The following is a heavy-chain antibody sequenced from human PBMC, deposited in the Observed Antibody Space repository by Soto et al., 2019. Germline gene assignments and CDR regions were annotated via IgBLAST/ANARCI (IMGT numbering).Heavy chain of an antibody. D-gene: IGHD1-1*01. CDR1: GFTFSSYA. CDR3: AKPWTTLHYYGMDG. CDR2: ISGSGGST. Sequence: EVQLLESGGGLVQPGGSLRLSCAASGFTFSSYAMSWVRQAPGKGLEWVSGISGSGGSTYYADSVKGRFTISRDNSKNTMYLQMNSLRAEDTAVYYCAKPWTTLHYYGMDGWGQGTTVTVSS. V-gene: IGHV3-23*01. J-gene: IGHJ6*02.